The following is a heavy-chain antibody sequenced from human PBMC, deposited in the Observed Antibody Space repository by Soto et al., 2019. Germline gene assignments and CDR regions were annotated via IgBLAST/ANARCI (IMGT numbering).Heavy chain of an antibody. D-gene: IGHD3-9*01. CDR2: IYHSGIT. J-gene: IGHJ3*02. Sequence: ASETLSLTCSVSGDFISSGGYYWSWFRQHPGKGLEWIGYIYHSGITQYNPSLESRLTMSVDTSKNQFSLRLSSVTDADTAVYYCARTGDYDILTGNYNAFNIWGQGTMVTVSS. CDR3: ARTGDYDILTGNYNAFNI. CDR1: GDFISSGGYY. V-gene: IGHV4-31*03.